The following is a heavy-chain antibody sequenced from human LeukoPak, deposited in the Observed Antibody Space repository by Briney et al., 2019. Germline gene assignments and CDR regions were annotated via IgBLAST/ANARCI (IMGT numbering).Heavy chain of an antibody. D-gene: IGHD3-10*01. J-gene: IGHJ4*02. CDR2: ISGSGGST. Sequence: PGGSLRLSCAASGFTFSSYGMSWVRQAPGKGLEWVSAISGSGGSTYYADSVKGRFTISRDNSKNTLYLQMNSLRAEDTAVYYCAKDSVWFGEFGGFDYWGQGTLVTVSS. CDR1: GFTFSSYG. CDR3: AKDSVWFGEFGGFDY. V-gene: IGHV3-23*01.